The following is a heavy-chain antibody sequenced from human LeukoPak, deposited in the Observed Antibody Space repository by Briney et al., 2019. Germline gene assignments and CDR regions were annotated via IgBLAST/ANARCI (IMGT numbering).Heavy chain of an antibody. D-gene: IGHD5-18*01. CDR3: ARDQGETIQLWLSGAFDI. Sequence: TGGSLRLSCAASGFTFSSYGMHWVRQAPGKGLEWVAFIRYDGSNKYYADSVKGRFTISRDNAKNSLYLQMNSLRAEDTAVYYCARDQGETIQLWLSGAFDIWGQGTMVTVSS. CDR2: IRYDGSNK. CDR1: GFTFSSYG. V-gene: IGHV3-30*02. J-gene: IGHJ3*02.